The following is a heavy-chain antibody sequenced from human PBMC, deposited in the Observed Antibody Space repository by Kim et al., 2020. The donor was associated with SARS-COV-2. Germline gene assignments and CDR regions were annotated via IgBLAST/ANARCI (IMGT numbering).Heavy chain of an antibody. CDR2: TKSDGSEK. J-gene: IGHJ4*02. Sequence: GGSLRLSCTASGFTFSIYWMTWVRQAPGKGLEWVATTKSDGSEKYYLDSVKGRFTITRDTAKNSLYLQMNSLRAEDTAIYYCARDPESSTFYDFWSGYYAFDHWGQGTLVTVSS. V-gene: IGHV3-7*01. D-gene: IGHD3-3*01. CDR1: GFTFSIYW. CDR3: ARDPESSTFYDFWSGYYAFDH.